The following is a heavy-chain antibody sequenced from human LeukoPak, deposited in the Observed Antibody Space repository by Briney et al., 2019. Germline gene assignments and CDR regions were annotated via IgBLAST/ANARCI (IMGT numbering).Heavy chain of an antibody. V-gene: IGHV3-23*01. Sequence: GGSLRLSCAASGFTFSSYVMTWVRQAPGKGLEWVSTIGGSGGISCYADSVKGRFTISRDNSKNTLYLQMNSLRAEDTAVYYCAYEYKTPIDWGQGTLVTVSS. CDR1: GFTFSSYV. CDR2: IGGSGGIS. D-gene: IGHD1-14*01. CDR3: AYEYKTPID. J-gene: IGHJ4*02.